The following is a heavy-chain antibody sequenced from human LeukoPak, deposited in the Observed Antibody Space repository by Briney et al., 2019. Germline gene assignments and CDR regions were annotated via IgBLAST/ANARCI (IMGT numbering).Heavy chain of an antibody. CDR1: GFTFSSYS. CDR2: ISSDGGYT. J-gene: IGHJ4*02. CDR3: QVSAANTGFDY. Sequence: GGSLRLSCSAFGFTFSSYSMHWVRQAPGKGLEYVSGISSDGGYTPYADSVKGRFSISRDNSKNTLYLQMSSLRTEDTAVYYCQVSAANTGFDYWGQGTLVTVSS. D-gene: IGHD5/OR15-5a*01. V-gene: IGHV3-64D*09.